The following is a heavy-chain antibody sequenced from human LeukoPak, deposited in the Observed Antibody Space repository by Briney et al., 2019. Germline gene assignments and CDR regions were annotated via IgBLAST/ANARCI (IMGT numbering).Heavy chain of an antibody. V-gene: IGHV1-8*01. Sequence: ASXXVXCKASGYTFTSYDINWVRQATGQGLEWMGWMNPNSGTTGYAHNFHLRATMTSNTSIPTAYMELSSLRSEDTAVYYCARGPLWGAVTGTDYWGQGTLVTVSS. CDR2: MNPNSGTT. CDR3: ARGPLWGAVTGTDY. CDR1: GYTFTSYD. D-gene: IGHD6-19*01. J-gene: IGHJ4*02.